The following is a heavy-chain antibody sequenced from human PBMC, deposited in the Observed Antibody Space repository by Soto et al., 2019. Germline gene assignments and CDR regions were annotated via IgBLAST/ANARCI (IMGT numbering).Heavy chain of an antibody. CDR1: GGSSSSTSYY. J-gene: IGHJ4*02. V-gene: IGHV4-39*01. CDR2: IYSSGNT. Sequence: QLLLQESGPGLVKPSETLSLTCTVSGGSSSSTSYYWGWIRQPPGKGLEWIGSIYSSGNTYYNPSPKSRVTISVDTSKSHLSLKLSSVTAADAAVYYCAGQSYESRGSYYAYWGQGTLVTVSS. CDR3: AGQSYESRGSYYAY. D-gene: IGHD3-22*01.